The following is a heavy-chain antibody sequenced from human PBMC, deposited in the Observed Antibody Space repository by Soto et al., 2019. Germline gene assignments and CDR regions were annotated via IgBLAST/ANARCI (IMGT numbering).Heavy chain of an antibody. CDR2: INHSGST. Sequence: PSATLSLTCAVYGGSFIGYYWSWIRQPPGKGLEWIGEINHSGSTNYNPSLKSRVTISVDTSKNQFSLKLSSVTAADTAVYYCARGGYSYGGYFDYWGQGTLVTAPQ. D-gene: IGHD5-18*01. CDR3: ARGGYSYGGYFDY. J-gene: IGHJ4*02. CDR1: GGSFIGYY. V-gene: IGHV4-34*01.